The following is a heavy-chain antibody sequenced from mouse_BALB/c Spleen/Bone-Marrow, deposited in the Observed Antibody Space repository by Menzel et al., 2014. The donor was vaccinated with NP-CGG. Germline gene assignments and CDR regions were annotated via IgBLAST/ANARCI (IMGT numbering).Heavy chain of an antibody. V-gene: IGHV1S56*01. CDR3: AREANWNFDY. Sequence: QVQLQQSGPELVKPGASVRISCKAAGYTFTSYYIHWVKQRPGHGLEWIGWLYPGNVNTKYNEKFKGKATLTADKSYSTAYIQLSSLTSEDSAVYFCAREANWNFDYWGQGTTLTVSS. D-gene: IGHD4-1*01. CDR1: GYTFTSYY. CDR2: LYPGNVNT. J-gene: IGHJ2*01.